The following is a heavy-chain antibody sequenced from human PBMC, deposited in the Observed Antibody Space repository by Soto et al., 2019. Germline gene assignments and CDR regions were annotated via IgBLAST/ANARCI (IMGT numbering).Heavy chain of an antibody. D-gene: IGHD3-10*01. CDR1: GYTFTNYG. Sequence: VQLVQSGGEVKTPGASVKVSCKASGYTFTNYGISWVRQAPGQGLEWMGWINVYNGNTKYAQKVQGRVTMTTDTSTSTAYMELRSLRSDDTAVYYCARGVGSGSYYNQYNWFDPWGQGTLVTVSS. CDR3: ARGVGSGSYYNQYNWFDP. CDR2: INVYNGNT. V-gene: IGHV1-18*01. J-gene: IGHJ5*02.